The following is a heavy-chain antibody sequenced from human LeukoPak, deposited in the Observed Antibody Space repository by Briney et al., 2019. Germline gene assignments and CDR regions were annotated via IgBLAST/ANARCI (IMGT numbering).Heavy chain of an antibody. CDR3: AKDTGAAGNFDY. J-gene: IGHJ4*02. V-gene: IGHV3-9*01. CDR2: ISWNSGSI. D-gene: IGHD6-13*01. Sequence: GGSLRLSCVASGFTFSIYAVSWVRQAPGKGLEWVSGISWNSGSIGYADSVKGRFTISRDNAKNSLYLQMNSLRAEDTALYYCAKDTGAAGNFDYWGQGTLVTVSS. CDR1: GFTFSIYA.